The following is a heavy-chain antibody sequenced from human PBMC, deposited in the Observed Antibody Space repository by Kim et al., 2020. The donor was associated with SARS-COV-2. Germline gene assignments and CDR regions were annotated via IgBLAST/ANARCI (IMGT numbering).Heavy chain of an antibody. CDR2: ISYDGSNK. J-gene: IGHJ6*02. V-gene: IGHV3-30*18. CDR3: AKESGSGGYYACTYYYYGMDV. D-gene: IGHD3-10*01. Sequence: GGSLRLSCAASGFTFSSYGMHWVRQAPGKGLEWVAVISYDGSNKYYADSVKGRFTISRDNSKNTLYLQMNSLIAEDTAVYYCAKESGSGGYYACTYYYYGMDVWGQGTTVTVSS. CDR1: GFTFSSYG.